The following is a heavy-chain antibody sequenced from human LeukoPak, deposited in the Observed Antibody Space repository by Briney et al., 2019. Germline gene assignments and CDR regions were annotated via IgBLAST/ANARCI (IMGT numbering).Heavy chain of an antibody. CDR3: ARDLWLAVTTTDY. CDR1: GFTFSSYS. J-gene: IGHJ4*02. V-gene: IGHV3-48*01. CDR2: ISSSGSSI. Sequence: GGSLRLSCAASGFTFSSYSMSWVRQAPGKGLEWVSYISSSGSSIYYADSVKGRFTISRDNAKNSLYLQMNSLRAEDTAVYYCARDLWLAVTTTDYWGQGTLVTVSS. D-gene: IGHD4-17*01.